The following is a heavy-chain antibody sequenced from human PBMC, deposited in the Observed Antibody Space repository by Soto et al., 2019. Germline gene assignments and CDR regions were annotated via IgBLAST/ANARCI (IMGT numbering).Heavy chain of an antibody. CDR3: ALGGRSLGGNFQH. V-gene: IGHV3-23*01. J-gene: IGHJ1*01. CDR1: GFTFSSYA. CDR2: ISGSGGST. D-gene: IGHD1-26*01. Sequence: GGSLRLSCAASGFTFSSYAMSWVRQAPGKGLEWVSAISGSGGSTYYADSVKGRFTISRDNSKNTLYLQMNSLRAEDTAVYYFALGGRSLGGNFQHWGQGTLVTVSS.